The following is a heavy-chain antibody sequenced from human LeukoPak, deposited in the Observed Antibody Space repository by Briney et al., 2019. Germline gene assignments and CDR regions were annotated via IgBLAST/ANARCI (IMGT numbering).Heavy chain of an antibody. CDR2: IHPGTGDT. V-gene: IGHV1-2*02. Sequence: ASVKVSCKASGHTFTVYYIHWVRQAPGQGLEWMGWIHPGTGDTNYAQRCQGRVTVTRDTSITTAYMELSSLKSDDTAVYYCASYASGYNWLKAWGQGTLVTVSS. J-gene: IGHJ5*02. CDR1: GHTFTVYY. D-gene: IGHD3-10*01. CDR3: ASYASGYNWLKA.